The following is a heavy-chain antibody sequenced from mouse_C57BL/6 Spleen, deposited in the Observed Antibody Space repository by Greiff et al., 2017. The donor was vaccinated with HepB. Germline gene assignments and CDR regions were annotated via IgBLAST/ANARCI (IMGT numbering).Heavy chain of an antibody. J-gene: IGHJ2*01. V-gene: IGHV1-18*01. Sequence: EVQLQQSGPELVKPGASVKIPCKASGYTFTDYNMDWVKQSHGKSLEWIGDINPNNGGTIYNQKFKGKATLTVAKSSSTAYMELRSLTSADTAVYYCARGGSLVTFDYWGQGTTLTVSS. CDR1: GYTFTDYN. CDR3: ARGGSLVTFDY. CDR2: INPNNGGT. D-gene: IGHD2-2*01.